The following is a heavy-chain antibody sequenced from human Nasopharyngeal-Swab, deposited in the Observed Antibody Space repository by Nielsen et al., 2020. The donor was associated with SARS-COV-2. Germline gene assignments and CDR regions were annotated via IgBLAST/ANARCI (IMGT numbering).Heavy chain of an antibody. CDR3: ARGSGYYDSSGYSDY. CDR2: IYYSGST. V-gene: IGHV4-59*13. J-gene: IGHJ4*02. CDR1: GGSISSYY. Sequence: SETLSLTCTVSGGSISSYYWSWIRQPPGKGLEWIGYIYYSGSTNYNPSLKSRVTMSVDTSKNQFSLKLSSVTAADTAVYYCARGSGYYDSSGYSDYWGQGTLVTVSS. D-gene: IGHD3-22*01.